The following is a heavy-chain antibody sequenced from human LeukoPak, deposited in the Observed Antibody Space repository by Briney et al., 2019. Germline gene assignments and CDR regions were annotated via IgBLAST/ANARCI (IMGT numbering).Heavy chain of an antibody. V-gene: IGHV1-2*02. D-gene: IGHD6-13*01. CDR1: GDSFIGYY. J-gene: IGHJ4*02. CDR2: INPDSGGT. Sequence: ASVKVSCKASGDSFIGYYFHWVRQAPGQGLECMGWINPDSGGTNYAQKFQGRVTMTRDTSISTAYMELSRLKSDDTAVYYCAGDGKQQLVLDYWGQGTLVTVSS. CDR3: AGDGKQQLVLDY.